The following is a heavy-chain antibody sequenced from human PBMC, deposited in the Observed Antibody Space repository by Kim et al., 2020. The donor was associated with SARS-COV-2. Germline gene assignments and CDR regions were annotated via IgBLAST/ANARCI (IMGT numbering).Heavy chain of an antibody. D-gene: IGHD2-15*01. V-gene: IGHV1-69*04. J-gene: IGHJ4*02. CDR3: AREGDCSGGSCYGLD. CDR1: GGTFSSYA. Sequence: SVKVSCKASGGTFSSYAISWVRQAPGQGLEWMGRIIPILGIANYAQKFQGRVTITADKSTSTAYMELSSLRSEDTAVYYCAREGDCSGGSCYGLDWGQGTLVTVSS. CDR2: IIPILGIA.